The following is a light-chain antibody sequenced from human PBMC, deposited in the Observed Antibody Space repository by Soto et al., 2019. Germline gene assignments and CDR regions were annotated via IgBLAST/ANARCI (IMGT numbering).Light chain of an antibody. J-gene: IGLJ3*02. Sequence: QSALTQPASVSGSPGQSITISCTGTYTDVGGYNRVSWYQHHAGKGPKMLIFEVDNRPSGIPDRFSGSKAGDTASLTISDLQAEDEADYYCVSYIESSLTHWVFGGGTKVTVL. CDR2: EVD. CDR1: YTDVGGYNR. V-gene: IGLV2-14*01. CDR3: VSYIESSLTHWV.